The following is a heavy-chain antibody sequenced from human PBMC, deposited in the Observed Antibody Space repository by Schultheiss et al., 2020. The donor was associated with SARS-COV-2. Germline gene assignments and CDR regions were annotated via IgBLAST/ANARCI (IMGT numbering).Heavy chain of an antibody. Sequence: ASVKVSCKASGGTFSSYAISWVRQAPGQGLEWMGWMNPNSGNTGYAQKFQDRVTLTTDTSTSTAYLELRSLRSDDTAVYYCARGYPSALEVWGQGTMVTVSS. CDR1: GGTFSSYA. J-gene: IGHJ3*01. CDR3: ARGYPSALEV. CDR2: MNPNSGNT. V-gene: IGHV1-8*02.